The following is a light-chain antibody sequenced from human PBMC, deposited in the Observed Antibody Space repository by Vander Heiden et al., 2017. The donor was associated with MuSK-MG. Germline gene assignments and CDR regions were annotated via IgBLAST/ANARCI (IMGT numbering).Light chain of an antibody. CDR1: QSISYY. V-gene: IGKV3-11*01. J-gene: IGKJ3*01. Sequence: EIVLTQSPATLSLSPGERATLSCRASQSISYYLAWYQQKPGRAPRLLIFDASNRATGIPARFSGSGYGTDFTLTISSREPEDFAVYYCQHRRNWPPFTFGHGTKVDIK. CDR3: QHRRNWPPFT. CDR2: DAS.